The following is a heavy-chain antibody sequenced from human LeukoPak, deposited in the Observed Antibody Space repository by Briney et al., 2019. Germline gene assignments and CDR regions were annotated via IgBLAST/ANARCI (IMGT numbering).Heavy chain of an antibody. J-gene: IGHJ6*03. D-gene: IGHD4-11*01. CDR1: GFTFSTYN. V-gene: IGHV3-7*01. Sequence: GGSLRLSCAASGFTFSTYNMSWVRQAPGKGLEWVANIKQDGSEKYYVDSVKGRFTISRDNAKNSLYLQMNSLRAEDTAVYYCARVGVATTVHYYYYMDVWGKGTTVTVSS. CDR2: IKQDGSEK. CDR3: ARVGVATTVHYYYYMDV.